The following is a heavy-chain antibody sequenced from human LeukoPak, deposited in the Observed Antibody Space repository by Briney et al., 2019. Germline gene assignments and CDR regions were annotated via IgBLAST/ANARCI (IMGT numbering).Heavy chain of an antibody. CDR3: ARERETYNDY. CDR1: GFTFSTFW. V-gene: IGHV3-7*01. Sequence: GGSLRLSCAVSGFTFSTFWMTWVRQAPGKGLEWVGNIKRDGSETYYVASVRGRFTISRDNAKNSLYLQMNSLRAEDTAVYFCARERETYNDYWGQGTLVTVSS. D-gene: IGHD1-1*01. J-gene: IGHJ4*02. CDR2: IKRDGSET.